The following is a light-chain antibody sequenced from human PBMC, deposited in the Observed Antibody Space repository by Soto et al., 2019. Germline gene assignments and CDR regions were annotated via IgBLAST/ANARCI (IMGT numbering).Light chain of an antibody. V-gene: IGLV1-44*01. CDR3: AAWDDSLNGPV. CDR2: SNI. Sequence: QSVLTQPPSASGTPGQRVTISCSGSSSSIGSNTVTWYQQLPETAPKLLMYSNIQRPSGVPDRFSGSKSGTSASLAISGLQSEDEADYYCAAWDDSLNGPVFGTGTKVTVL. J-gene: IGLJ1*01. CDR1: SSSIGSNT.